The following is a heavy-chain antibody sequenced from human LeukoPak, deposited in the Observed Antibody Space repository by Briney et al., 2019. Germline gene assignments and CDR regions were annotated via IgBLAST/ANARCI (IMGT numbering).Heavy chain of an antibody. CDR3: ARDTGWYFDL. Sequence: RPGGSLRLSCAASGFTFSGYWMHWVRHVPGKGLVWVSRITGDGSSTTYADSVKGRFTISRDNAKNTVFLQMISLRAEDTAVYYCARDTGWYFDLWGRGTLVTVSS. CDR1: GFTFSGYW. D-gene: IGHD4-17*01. J-gene: IGHJ2*01. V-gene: IGHV3-74*01. CDR2: ITGDGSST.